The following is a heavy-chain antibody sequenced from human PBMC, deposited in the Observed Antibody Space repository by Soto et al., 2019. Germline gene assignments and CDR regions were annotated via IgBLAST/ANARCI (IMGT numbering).Heavy chain of an antibody. D-gene: IGHD3-10*01. V-gene: IGHV1-69*01. J-gene: IGHJ6*02. CDR1: GVSFNNNG. CDR3: ARVLYYGSGSYSPYVMDV. Sequence: QVQLVQSGAEVKKPGSSVKVSCKTSGVSFNNNGIGWVRQAPGHGLEWMGGVSPPFRTSNYARKFQGRISITADASTGTVNLELSSLTSEDTAQYYCARVLYYGSGSYSPYVMDVWGQATTVTVSS. CDR2: VSPPFRTS.